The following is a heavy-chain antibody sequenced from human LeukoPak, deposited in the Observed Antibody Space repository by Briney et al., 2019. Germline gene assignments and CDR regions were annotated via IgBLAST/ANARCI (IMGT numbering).Heavy chain of an antibody. CDR2: IYYSGST. J-gene: IGHJ6*03. V-gene: IGHV4-59*01. Sequence: SETLSLTCTVSGGSISSYYWSWIRQPPGKGLEWIGYIYYSGSTNYNPSLKSRVTISVDTSKNQFPLKLSSVTAADTAVYYCARDGNYYYMDVWGKGTTVTVSS. CDR3: ARDGNYYYMDV. CDR1: GGSISSYY.